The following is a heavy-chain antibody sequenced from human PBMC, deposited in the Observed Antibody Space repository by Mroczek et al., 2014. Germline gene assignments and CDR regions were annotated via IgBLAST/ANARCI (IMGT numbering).Heavy chain of an antibody. CDR3: ARWDGSGSYYNPPRMYYFDY. Sequence: QVQLQQWGPGLVKPSQTLSLTCTVSGGSISSGGYYWSWIRQHPGKGLEWIGYIYYSGSTYYNPSLKSRVTISVDTSKNQFSLKLSSVTAADTAVYYCARWDGSGSYYNPPRMYYFDYWGQGTLVTVSS. CDR1: GGSISSGGYY. D-gene: IGHD3-10*01. V-gene: IGHV4-31*03. CDR2: IYYSGST. J-gene: IGHJ4*02.